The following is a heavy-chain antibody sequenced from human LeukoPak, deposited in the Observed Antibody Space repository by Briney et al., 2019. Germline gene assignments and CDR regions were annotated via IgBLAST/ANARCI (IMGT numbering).Heavy chain of an antibody. J-gene: IGHJ5*02. V-gene: IGHV1-18*04. CDR3: ARQSSGNWFDP. D-gene: IGHD6-6*01. Sequence: GASVKVSCKASGYTFTGYYMHWVRQAPGEGLEWMGWISGYNGNTNYAQKLQGRVAMTTDTSTSTAYMELRSLRSDDTAVYYCARQSSGNWFDPWGQGTLVTVSS. CDR2: ISGYNGNT. CDR1: GYTFTGYY.